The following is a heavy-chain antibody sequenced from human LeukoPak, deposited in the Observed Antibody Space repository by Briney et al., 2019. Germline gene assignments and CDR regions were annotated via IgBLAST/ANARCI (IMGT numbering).Heavy chain of an antibody. CDR1: GGSISSYY. CDR3: ARALTTAKWGYYYYYMDV. V-gene: IGHV4-59*08. CDR2: IYSTGST. Sequence: SETLSLTCTVSGGSISSYYWSWIRQPPGKGLEWIGYIYSTGSTNYNPSLKSQVTISVDTSKNHFSLKLRSVTAADTAVYYCARALTTAKWGYYYYYMDVWGKGTTVTVSS. D-gene: IGHD4-17*01. J-gene: IGHJ6*03.